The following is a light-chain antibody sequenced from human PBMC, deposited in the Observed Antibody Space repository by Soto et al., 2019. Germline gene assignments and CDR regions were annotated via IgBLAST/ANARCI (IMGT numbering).Light chain of an antibody. CDR2: QAS. V-gene: IGKV1-5*03. CDR3: QHYNSYSAA. J-gene: IGKJ1*01. Sequence: DIQMTQSPSTLSGSVGDRVTITCRSSQTISSWLAWYQQKPWKAPKLLIYQASTLKSGVPSRFSGSGSGTEFTLTISSLQPDAFATYDCQHYNSYSAAFGQGTKVDLK. CDR1: QTISSW.